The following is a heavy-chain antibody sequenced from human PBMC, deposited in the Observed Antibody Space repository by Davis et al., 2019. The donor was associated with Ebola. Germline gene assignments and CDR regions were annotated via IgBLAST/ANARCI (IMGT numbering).Heavy chain of an antibody. V-gene: IGHV3-30*02. D-gene: IGHD2-8*02. Sequence: GGSLRLSCAASAFTFSSYSMNWVRQAPGKGLEWVAFIRYDGSNKYYADSVKGRFTISRDNSKDTLYLQMNSLRAEDTAVYYCAKAYAWCFQHWGQGTLVTVSS. CDR1: AFTFSSYS. CDR2: IRYDGSNK. CDR3: AKAYAWCFQH. J-gene: IGHJ1*01.